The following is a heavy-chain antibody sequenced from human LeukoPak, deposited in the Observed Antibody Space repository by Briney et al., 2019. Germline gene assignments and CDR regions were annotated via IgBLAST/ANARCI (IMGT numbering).Heavy chain of an antibody. J-gene: IGHJ4*02. CDR2: IFYSGST. D-gene: IGHD3-22*01. CDR1: GCSISSSSYY. Sequence: SETLSLTCTVSGCSISSSSYYWGWIRQPPGKGLEWIGSIFYSGSTYYNPSLKSLVTVSLDTSTNQFSLKLSSVPAADTAVYYCARTATYYSNYYFDYWGQGTLVTVSS. V-gene: IGHV4-39*07. CDR3: ARTATYYSNYYFDY.